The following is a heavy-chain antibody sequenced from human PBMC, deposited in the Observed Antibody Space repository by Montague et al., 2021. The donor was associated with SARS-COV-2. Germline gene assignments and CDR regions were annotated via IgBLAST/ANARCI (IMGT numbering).Heavy chain of an antibody. CDR3: VRGIEAAGSYDY. D-gene: IGHD6-13*01. Sequence: CAISGDSVSSHSLTSKWLTQSPPSRPERLGRTHYRYMWQSDYARSVKSRIAINPDTSKNQFSLQLSSVTPEDTALYYCVRGIEAAGSYDYWGQGTLVTVSS. V-gene: IGHV6-1*01. CDR2: THYRYMWQS. CDR1: GDSVSSHSLT. J-gene: IGHJ4*02.